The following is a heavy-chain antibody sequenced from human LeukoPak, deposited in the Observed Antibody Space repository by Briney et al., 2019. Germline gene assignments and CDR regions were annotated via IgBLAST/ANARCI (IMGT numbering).Heavy chain of an antibody. V-gene: IGHV3-23*01. D-gene: IGHD3-16*01. Sequence: PGGSLRLSCAASGFXFSSYAMSWVRQAPGKGLEWVSTISGSGSITYYADSVRGRLIISRDNSKNTLSLQMNSLRAEATAVYYCAEGGGSTHFDYWGQGTLVTVSS. J-gene: IGHJ4*02. CDR2: ISGSGSIT. CDR1: GFXFSSYA. CDR3: AEGGGSTHFDY.